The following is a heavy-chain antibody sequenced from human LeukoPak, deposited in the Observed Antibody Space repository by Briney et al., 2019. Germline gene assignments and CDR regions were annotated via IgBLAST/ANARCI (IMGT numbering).Heavy chain of an antibody. CDR3: ARETDSSGYYIDY. D-gene: IGHD3-22*01. V-gene: IGHV3-7*01. CDR1: RFTFSSYW. CDR2: IKQDGSEK. Sequence: PGGSLRLSCAASRFTFSSYWMSWVRQAPGKALEWGANIKQDGSEKYYVDSVKGRFTISRDNAKNSLYLQMNSLRAEDTAVYYCARETDSSGYYIDYWGQGTLVTVSS. J-gene: IGHJ4*02.